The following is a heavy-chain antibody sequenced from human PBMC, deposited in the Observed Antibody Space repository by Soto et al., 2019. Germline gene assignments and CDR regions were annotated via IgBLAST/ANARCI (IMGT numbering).Heavy chain of an antibody. CDR3: ARSLPGTYGAFDL. J-gene: IGHJ3*01. D-gene: IGHD1-7*01. CDR2: ISGDGSST. Sequence: LRLSCAASEFTFRSYWMRWVRQSPGKGLVWVSRISGDGSSTNYADSVKGRFTISRDNAKNTVYLQIDSLRAEDTAVYYCARSLPGTYGAFDLWGQGTMVTVSS. V-gene: IGHV3-74*01. CDR1: EFTFRSYW.